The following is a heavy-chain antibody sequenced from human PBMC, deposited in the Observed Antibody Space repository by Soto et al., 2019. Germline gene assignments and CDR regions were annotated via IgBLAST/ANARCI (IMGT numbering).Heavy chain of an antibody. D-gene: IGHD6-19*01. CDR3: AKGGRQWLVTSDFNY. CDR1: GFTFSSFA. CDR2: VSHDGRNT. Sequence: PGGSLRLSCAASGFTFSSFAMHWVRQAPGKGLEWVAVVSHDGRNTHYADSVKGRFTISRDSSKNTVSLEMTSLRAEDTAVYYCAKGGRQWLVTSDFNYWGQGALVTVS. V-gene: IGHV3-30*18. J-gene: IGHJ4*02.